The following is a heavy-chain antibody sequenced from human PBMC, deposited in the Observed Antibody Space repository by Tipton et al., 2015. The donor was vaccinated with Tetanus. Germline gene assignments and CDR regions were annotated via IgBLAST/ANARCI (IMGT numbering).Heavy chain of an antibody. Sequence: QLVQSGAEVKKPGASVKVSCKASGYTFTSYGISWVRQAPGQGLEWMGWISAYNGNTNYAQKLQGRVTMTTDTSTGTANMELRRVRGGDTAVYYGASVGESVGVPAELPGWFDSWGQGTLVTVSS. CDR3: ASVGESVGVPAELPGWFDS. CDR1: GYTFTSYG. V-gene: IGHV1-18*01. CDR2: ISAYNGNT. D-gene: IGHD2-2*01. J-gene: IGHJ5*01.